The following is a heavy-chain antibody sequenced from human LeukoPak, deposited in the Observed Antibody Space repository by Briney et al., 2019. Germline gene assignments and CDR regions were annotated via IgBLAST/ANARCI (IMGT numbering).Heavy chain of an antibody. J-gene: IGHJ4*02. CDR2: IWYDGSNK. Sequence: QTGGSLRLSCAASGFTFSSYGMHWVRQAPGKGLEWVAVIWYDGSNKYYADSVKGRFTISRDNSKNTLYLQMNSLRAEDTAVYYCARAGTRQEFDYWGQGTLVTVSS. V-gene: IGHV3-33*01. CDR3: ARAGTRQEFDY. CDR1: GFTFSSYG.